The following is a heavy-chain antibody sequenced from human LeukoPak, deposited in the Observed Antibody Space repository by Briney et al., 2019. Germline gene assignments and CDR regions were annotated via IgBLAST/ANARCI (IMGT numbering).Heavy chain of an antibody. V-gene: IGHV4-61*01. CDR1: GGSVSRGSYY. CDR2: IYYSGST. Sequence: SETLSLTCTVSGGSVSRGSYYWSWIRQPPGKGLEWIGYIYYSGSTNYNPSLKSRVTISVDTSRNQFSLKLSSVTAADTAVYYCAREKAWLAAADYWGQGTLVTVSS. J-gene: IGHJ4*02. CDR3: AREKAWLAAADY. D-gene: IGHD6-13*01.